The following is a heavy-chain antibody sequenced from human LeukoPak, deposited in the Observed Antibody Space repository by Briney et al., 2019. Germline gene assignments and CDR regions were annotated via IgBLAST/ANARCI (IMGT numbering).Heavy chain of an antibody. Sequence: GASVKVSCKASGGTFSSYAIIWVRQAPGQGLEWVGGIIPIFGTANYAQKFQGRVTITTDESTSTAYMELSSLRSEDTAVYYCARGAPLSYYYYYMDVWGKGTTVTVSS. CDR3: ARGAPLSYYYYYMDV. CDR2: IIPIFGTA. J-gene: IGHJ6*03. CDR1: GGTFSSYA. V-gene: IGHV1-69*05.